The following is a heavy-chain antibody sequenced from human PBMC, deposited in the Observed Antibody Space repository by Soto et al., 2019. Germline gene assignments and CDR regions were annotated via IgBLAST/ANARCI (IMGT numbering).Heavy chain of an antibody. V-gene: IGHV4-4*02. CDR1: GVSISSSNW. D-gene: IGHD3-10*01. CDR3: ARRERYYYGSGSYHNWFDP. CDR2: IYHSGST. J-gene: IGHJ5*02. Sequence: SDTLSLTCAFSGVSISSSNWWSWVRHPPGKGLEWIGEIYHSGSTNYNPSLKSRVTISVDKSKNQFSLKLSSVTAADTAVYYCARRERYYYGSGSYHNWFDPWGQGTLVTVS.